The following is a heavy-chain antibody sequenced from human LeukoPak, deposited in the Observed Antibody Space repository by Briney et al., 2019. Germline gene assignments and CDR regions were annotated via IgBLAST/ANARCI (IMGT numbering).Heavy chain of an antibody. J-gene: IGHJ2*01. CDR1: GGSINSGSHY. CDR3: ATLCTPNGVYNWYFDL. V-gene: IGHV4-39*01. CDR2: IYYTGKT. Sequence: PSETLSLTCTVSGGSINSGSHYWRWLRQPPGKGLEWIGSIYYTGKTYYNPSLKSRATMSVDTSKNHFSLTLSSVTAADTAAYYCATLCTPNGVYNWYFDLWGRGTLVTVSS. D-gene: IGHD2-8*01.